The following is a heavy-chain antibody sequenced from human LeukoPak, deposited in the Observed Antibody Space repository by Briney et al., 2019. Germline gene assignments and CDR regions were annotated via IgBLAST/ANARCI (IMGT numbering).Heavy chain of an antibody. V-gene: IGHV3-66*01. CDR1: GFTVSSNY. CDR2: LYSGGST. Sequence: GGSLRLSRAASGFTVSSNYMSWVRQAPGKGLEWVSVLYSGGSTYYADSVKGRFTISRANSKNTLFLQMNSLRDEDTAVYYCARTLCGLYFDYWGQGTLVAVSS. CDR3: ARTLCGLYFDY. J-gene: IGHJ4*02. D-gene: IGHD2-21*01.